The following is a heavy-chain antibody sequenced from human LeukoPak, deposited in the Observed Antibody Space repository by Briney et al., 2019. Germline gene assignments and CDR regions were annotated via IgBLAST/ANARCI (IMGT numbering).Heavy chain of an antibody. V-gene: IGHV4-59*01. CDR2: IYYSGST. CDR1: GGSISSYY. CDR3: ARDKGFGIDGILEL. J-gene: IGHJ3*01. D-gene: IGHD1-1*01. Sequence: SETLSLTCTVSGGSISSYYWSWIRQPPGKGLEWIGYIYYSGSTNYNPSLKSRVTISVDTSKNQFSLKLSSVTAADTAVYYCARDKGFGIDGILELWGQGTMVTVSS.